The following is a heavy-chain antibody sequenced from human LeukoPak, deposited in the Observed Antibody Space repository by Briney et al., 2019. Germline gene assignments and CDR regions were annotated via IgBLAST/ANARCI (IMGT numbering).Heavy chain of an antibody. CDR1: GFAFSSYS. CDR3: ARADGYCSSTSCYFDY. Sequence: PGGSLRLSCAASGFAFSSYSMNWVRQAPGKGLEWVSYISTSSRTIYYADSVKGRFTISRDNAKNSLYLQMNSLRAEDTAVYYCARADGYCSSTSCYFDYWGQGTLVTVSS. D-gene: IGHD2-2*01. J-gene: IGHJ4*02. V-gene: IGHV3-48*01. CDR2: ISTSSRTI.